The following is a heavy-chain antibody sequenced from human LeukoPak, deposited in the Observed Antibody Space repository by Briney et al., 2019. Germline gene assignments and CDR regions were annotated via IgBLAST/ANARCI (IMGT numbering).Heavy chain of an antibody. J-gene: IGHJ4*02. D-gene: IGHD3-22*01. Sequence: GGSLRLSCAPSGFTFDDYGMSWVRQAPGKGLEWVSGINWNGGSTGYADSVKGRFTISRDNAKNSLYLQMNSLRAEDTALYYCARVYYYDSSGYLDGLDYWGQGTLVTVSS. CDR2: INWNGGST. CDR1: GFTFDDYG. CDR3: ARVYYYDSSGYLDGLDY. V-gene: IGHV3-20*04.